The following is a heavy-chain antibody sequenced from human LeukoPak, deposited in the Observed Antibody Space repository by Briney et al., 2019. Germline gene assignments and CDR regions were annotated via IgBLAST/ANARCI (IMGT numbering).Heavy chain of an antibody. V-gene: IGHV4-59*08. CDR1: GGSISSYY. Sequence: SETLSLTCSVSGGSISSYYWSFIRPPPGKGLEWIGYVYYSGSTNYNPSLKSRVTISVDTSKNQFSLKLSSVTAADTAVYYCASHYISGYFFDYWGQGTLVTVSS. CDR3: ASHYISGYFFDY. J-gene: IGHJ4*02. D-gene: IGHD1-14*01. CDR2: VYYSGST.